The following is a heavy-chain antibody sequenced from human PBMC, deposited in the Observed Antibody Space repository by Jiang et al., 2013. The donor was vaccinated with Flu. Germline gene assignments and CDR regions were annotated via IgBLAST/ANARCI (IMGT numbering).Heavy chain of an antibody. Sequence: GPGLVKPSQTLSLTCTVSGGSITSGDYYWSWIRQPPGKGLEWIGYIYSSGRAYYNPSLKSRVTISVDTSKNQFSLKLSSVTAADTAVYYCASSDSSGSAFDIWGQGTMVTVSS. D-gene: IGHD3-22*01. V-gene: IGHV4-30-4*08. CDR1: GGSITSGDYY. CDR2: IYSSGRA. CDR3: ASSDSSGSAFDI. J-gene: IGHJ3*02.